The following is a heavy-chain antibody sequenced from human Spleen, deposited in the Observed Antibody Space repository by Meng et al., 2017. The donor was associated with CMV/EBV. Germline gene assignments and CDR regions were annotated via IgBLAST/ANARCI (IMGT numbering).Heavy chain of an antibody. Sequence: LRLSCALSGDSVSNNNAAWNWIRQSPSRGLEWLGRTYYRSKWYNDYAVSVKSRITINPDTSKNQFSLQLNSVTPEDTAVYYCAYQLLYSYYYYGMDVWGQGTTVTVSS. D-gene: IGHD2-2*02. CDR2: TYYRSKWYN. V-gene: IGHV6-1*01. CDR1: GDSVSNNNAA. J-gene: IGHJ6*02. CDR3: AYQLLYSYYYYGMDV.